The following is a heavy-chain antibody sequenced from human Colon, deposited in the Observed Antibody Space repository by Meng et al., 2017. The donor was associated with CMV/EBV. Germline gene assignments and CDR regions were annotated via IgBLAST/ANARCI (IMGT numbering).Heavy chain of an antibody. Sequence: GGSLRLPCAASGFIFEDYAMHWVRQVPGKGLEWVSLIDWDGGNTYYADAVKGRFTISRDNSKDSLYLQMNSLRVEDTALYYCAKDLTAYYHTTGGADFSGMDVWGLGTTVTVSS. CDR3: AKDLTAYYHTTGGADFSGMDV. J-gene: IGHJ6*02. D-gene: IGHD3-9*01. CDR1: GFIFEDYA. CDR2: IDWDGGNT. V-gene: IGHV3-43D*03.